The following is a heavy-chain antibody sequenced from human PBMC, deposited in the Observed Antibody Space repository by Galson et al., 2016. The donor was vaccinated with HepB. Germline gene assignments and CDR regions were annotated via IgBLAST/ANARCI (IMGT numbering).Heavy chain of an antibody. Sequence: LRLSCAASGFFFSNYGMHWVRQAPGKGLAWVAVVSYDGYSKYYADSVKGRFTISRDNSMTTMYLQMNSLRVEDTAVYYCAKDVYTSGSEYGMDVWGQGTTVTVSS. D-gene: IGHD3-10*01. V-gene: IGHV3-30*18. CDR1: GFFFSNYG. CDR3: AKDVYTSGSEYGMDV. J-gene: IGHJ6*02. CDR2: VSYDGYSK.